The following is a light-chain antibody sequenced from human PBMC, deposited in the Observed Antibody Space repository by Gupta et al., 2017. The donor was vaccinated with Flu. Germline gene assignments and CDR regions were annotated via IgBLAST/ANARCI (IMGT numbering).Light chain of an antibody. Sequence: DIQMTQSPSSLSASVGDRVTITCRASQSISSYLNWYQQKPGKTPKLLIYAASSLQSGVPSRFSGSGSVTDFTLTIIILQPQDFATYYCQQSYSTPYTFGQGTKLEIK. J-gene: IGKJ2*01. CDR1: QSISSY. CDR3: QQSYSTPYT. CDR2: AAS. V-gene: IGKV1-39*01.